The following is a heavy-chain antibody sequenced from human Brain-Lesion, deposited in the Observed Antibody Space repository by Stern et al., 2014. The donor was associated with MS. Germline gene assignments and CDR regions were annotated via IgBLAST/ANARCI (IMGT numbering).Heavy chain of an antibody. D-gene: IGHD3-3*01. Sequence: EMQLVESGGDLVQPGGSLRLSCVASGFTFSDYWLTWVRQAPGKGLQWVANINQDGSDKNYVDSVKGRFTISRDNAKNSLYLQMNSLRVDDTAVYYCARIDRGNYDFWSGYYDYWFDPWSQGTLVTVSS. CDR3: ARIDRGNYDFWSGYYDYWFDP. J-gene: IGHJ5*02. CDR2: INQDGSDK. V-gene: IGHV3-7*01. CDR1: GFTFSDYW.